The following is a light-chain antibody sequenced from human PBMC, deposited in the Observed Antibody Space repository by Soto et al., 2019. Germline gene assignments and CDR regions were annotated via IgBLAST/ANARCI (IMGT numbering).Light chain of an antibody. Sequence: EIVVTQFPATLSASPGETATLSCRASQSVSSNLAWYQQKAGQAPRLLMYHTSTRATGIPARFSGSGSETECTLTISSLQSEDFAVYYCQQYDQWPYTFGQGTELEIK. CDR3: QQYDQWPYT. CDR1: QSVSSN. V-gene: IGKV3-15*01. CDR2: HTS. J-gene: IGKJ2*01.